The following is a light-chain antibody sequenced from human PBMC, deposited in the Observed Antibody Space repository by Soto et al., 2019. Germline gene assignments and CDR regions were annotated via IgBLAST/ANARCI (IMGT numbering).Light chain of an antibody. V-gene: IGKV1-5*01. Sequence: DIQKIQFPSTPFKYVEDSDTIACRASQSISSWLAWYQQKPGIAPKLLISDASSLESGVPSRFSGSGSGPEFTLTISCLQPDDFATYNCQHYETYPAFGQGTKVDIK. J-gene: IGKJ1*01. CDR2: DAS. CDR3: QHYETYPA. CDR1: QSISSW.